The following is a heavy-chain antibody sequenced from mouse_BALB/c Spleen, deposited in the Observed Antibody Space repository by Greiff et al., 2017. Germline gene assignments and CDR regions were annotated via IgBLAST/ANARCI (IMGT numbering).Heavy chain of an antibody. CDR3: ARGRESLYFDY. V-gene: IGHV1S81*02. J-gene: IGHJ2*01. Sequence: QVQLQQPGAELVKPGASVKLSCKASGYTFTSYWMHWVKQRPGQGLEWIGEINPSNGRTNYNEKFKSKATLTVDKSSSTAYMQLSSLTSEDSAVYYCARGRESLYFDYWGQGTTLTVSS. CDR1: GYTFTSYW. CDR2: INPSNGRT. D-gene: IGHD3-3*01.